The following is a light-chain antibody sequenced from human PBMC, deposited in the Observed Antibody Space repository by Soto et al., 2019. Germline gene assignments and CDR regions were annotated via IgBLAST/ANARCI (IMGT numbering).Light chain of an antibody. V-gene: IGKV3-20*01. J-gene: IGKJ1*01. CDR1: QSVSSSY. CDR3: QQYGSSPRT. Sequence: EIVLTQSPGTLSLSPGERATLSCRASQSVSSSYLAWYQQKPGQAPRLLIYGASSRATGIPDRFSGSGSGTVFTITISRLEPEDFAVYYCQQYGSSPRTFGQGTQVEIK. CDR2: GAS.